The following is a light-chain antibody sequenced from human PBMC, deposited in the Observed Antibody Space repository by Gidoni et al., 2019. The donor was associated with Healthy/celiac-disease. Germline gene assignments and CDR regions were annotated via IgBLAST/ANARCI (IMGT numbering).Light chain of an antibody. CDR3: QQRSNWPRT. Sequence: EIVLTKSPATLSLSPGERATLSCRASQSVSSYLAWYQQKPGKAPRLLIYDASNRATGIPARFSGSGSGTDFTLTISSLEPEDFAVYYCQQRSNWPRTFGGGTKVEIK. V-gene: IGKV3-11*01. J-gene: IGKJ4*01. CDR2: DAS. CDR1: QSVSSY.